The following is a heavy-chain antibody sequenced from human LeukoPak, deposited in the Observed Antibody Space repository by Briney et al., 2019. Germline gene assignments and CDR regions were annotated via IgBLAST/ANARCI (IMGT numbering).Heavy chain of an antibody. V-gene: IGHV4-4*07. D-gene: IGHD1-26*01. J-gene: IGHJ4*02. CDR3: ARAGGGRLGGSYYGTFDS. CDR2: INTSGST. Sequence: PSETLSLTCTVSGGSISSCYWSWIRQPPGKGLELMGIINTSGSTNSNPSPKSRVTISVAASKNQFSLKLSSVTAPDTALYYCARAGGGRLGGSYYGTFDSWGQGTLVTVSS. CDR1: GGSISSCY.